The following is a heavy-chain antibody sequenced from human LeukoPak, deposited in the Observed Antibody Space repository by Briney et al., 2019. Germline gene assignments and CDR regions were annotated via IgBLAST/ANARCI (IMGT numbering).Heavy chain of an antibody. CDR1: GFTFSSYS. CDR3: ARVNPATAHLDY. Sequence: AGGSLRLSCAASGFTFSSYSMNWVRQAPGKGLEWVSSISSSSSYIYYADSVKGRFTISRDNAKNSLYLQMSSLRAEDTAVYYCARVNPATAHLDYWGQGTLVTVSS. V-gene: IGHV3-21*01. CDR2: ISSSSSYI. J-gene: IGHJ4*02. D-gene: IGHD1-14*01.